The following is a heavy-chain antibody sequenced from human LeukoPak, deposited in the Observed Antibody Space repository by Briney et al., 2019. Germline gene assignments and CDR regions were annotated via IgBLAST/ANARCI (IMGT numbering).Heavy chain of an antibody. J-gene: IGHJ4*02. CDR3: AKDRRPRITMVRGVIIQYYFDY. V-gene: IGHV3-30*18. D-gene: IGHD3-10*01. Sequence: HPGGSLRLSGAASGFTFSSYGMHWVRQAPGKGLEWVAVISYDGSNKYYADSVTGRFTISRDNSKNTLYLQMNSLRAEDTAVYYCAKDRRPRITMVRGVIIQYYFDYWGQGTLVTVSS. CDR2: ISYDGSNK. CDR1: GFTFSSYG.